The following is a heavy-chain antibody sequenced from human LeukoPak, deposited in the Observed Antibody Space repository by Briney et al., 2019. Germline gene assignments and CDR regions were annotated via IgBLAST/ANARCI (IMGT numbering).Heavy chain of an antibody. D-gene: IGHD5-12*01. Sequence: GGSLRLSCAASGFTFSRYAMSWVRQAPGKGLEWVSAISGSGGSTYYADSVKGRFTISRDNSKNTLYLQMNSLRAEDTAVYYCAKESVRVPTLALVDYWGQGTLVTVSS. CDR2: ISGSGGST. CDR1: GFTFSRYA. CDR3: AKESVRVPTLALVDY. V-gene: IGHV3-23*01. J-gene: IGHJ4*02.